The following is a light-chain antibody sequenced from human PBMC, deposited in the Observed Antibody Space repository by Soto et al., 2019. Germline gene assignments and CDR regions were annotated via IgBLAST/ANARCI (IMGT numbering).Light chain of an antibody. Sequence: QSALTQPASVSGSPGQSITISCTGTSSDVGGYKYVSWYQQHPGKAPKLMIYEVSNRPSGVSNRFSGSKSGYTASLTISGLQAEDEADYYCRSYTSTSTDVFGTGTKLTVL. CDR3: RSYTSTSTDV. CDR2: EVS. CDR1: SSDVGGYKY. V-gene: IGLV2-14*01. J-gene: IGLJ1*01.